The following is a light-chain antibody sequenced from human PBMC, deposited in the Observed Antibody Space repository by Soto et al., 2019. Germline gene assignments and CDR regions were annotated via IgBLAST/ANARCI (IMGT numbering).Light chain of an antibody. V-gene: IGKV1-33*01. CDR3: QHSKTNSLPIT. Sequence: DIQMTPSPSSLSASVGDRVTITFQTSQDISNYLNWYQQKPGKAPKLLIYDASNLETGVPSRFSGSGSGTDFTLTISSLQPEDFATYYCQHSKTNSLPITFGQGTRL. CDR1: QDISNY. J-gene: IGKJ5*01. CDR2: DAS.